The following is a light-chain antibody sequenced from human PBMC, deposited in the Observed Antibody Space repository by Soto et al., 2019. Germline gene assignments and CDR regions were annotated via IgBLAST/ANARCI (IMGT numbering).Light chain of an antibody. J-gene: IGLJ3*02. CDR1: SSDVGGFDY. V-gene: IGLV2-8*01. Sequence: QSVLTQPPSASGSPGQSVAISCTGTSSDVGGFDYVSWYQQHPGKAPKLIVYEVNKRPSGIPDRFSGSKSGNTASLTVSGLQAEDEAIFYCNSFAGNNNWVFGGGTQLTVL. CDR3: NSFAGNNNWV. CDR2: EVN.